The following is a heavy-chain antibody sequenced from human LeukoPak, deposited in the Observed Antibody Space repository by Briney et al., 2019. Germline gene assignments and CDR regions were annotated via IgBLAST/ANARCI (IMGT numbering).Heavy chain of an antibody. J-gene: IGHJ5*02. V-gene: IGHV1-3*01. CDR3: ARAWKAGYCSSTSCYIGFDP. Sequence: ASMKVSCKASGYTFTSYAMHWVRQAPGQRLEWMGWINAGNGNTKYSQKFQGRVTITRDTSASTAYMELSSLRSEDTAVYYCARAWKAGYCSSTSCYIGFDPWGQGTLVTVSS. CDR2: INAGNGNT. D-gene: IGHD2-2*02. CDR1: GYTFTSYA.